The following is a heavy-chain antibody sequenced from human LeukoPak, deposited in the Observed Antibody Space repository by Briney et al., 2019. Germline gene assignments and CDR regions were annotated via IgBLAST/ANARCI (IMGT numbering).Heavy chain of an antibody. V-gene: IGHV3-21*01. CDR1: GFSFSSYS. J-gene: IGHJ3*02. CDR3: ARDLGTDYIWGSYRPDALDI. Sequence: GGSLRLSCAASGFSFSSYSMDWVRQAPGKGLEWVSSIVGSSYYIYYADSVKGRFTISRDNAKNSLYLQMNSLRAEDTAVYYCARDLGTDYIWGSYRPDALDIWGQGTMVTVSS. CDR2: IVGSSYYI. D-gene: IGHD3-16*02.